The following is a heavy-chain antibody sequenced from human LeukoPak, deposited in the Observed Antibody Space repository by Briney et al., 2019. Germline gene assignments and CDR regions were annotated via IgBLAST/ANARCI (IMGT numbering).Heavy chain of an antibody. D-gene: IGHD6-13*01. CDR2: IYYSGST. CDR3: AASIAAADPFDY. Sequence: SETLSLTCTVSSGSISSYHWSWIRQPPGKGLEWIGYIYYSGSTNYNPSLKSRVTISVDTSKNQFSLKLSSVTAADTAVYYCAASIAAADPFDYWGQGTLVTVSS. CDR1: SGSISSYH. V-gene: IGHV4-59*01. J-gene: IGHJ4*02.